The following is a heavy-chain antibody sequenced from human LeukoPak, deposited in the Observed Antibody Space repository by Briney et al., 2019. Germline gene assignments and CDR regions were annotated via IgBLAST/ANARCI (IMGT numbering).Heavy chain of an antibody. CDR3: ARLTQNDYYGSGSYYNPDAFDI. Sequence: PSETLSLTCAVYGGSFSGYYWGWIRQPPGKGLEWIGSTYYSGSIYYNPSLKSRVTISVDTSKNQFSLKLSSVTAADTAVYYCARLTQNDYYGSGSYYNPDAFDIWGQGTMVTVSS. D-gene: IGHD3-10*01. V-gene: IGHV4-39*01. CDR2: TYYSGSI. J-gene: IGHJ3*02. CDR1: GGSFSGYY.